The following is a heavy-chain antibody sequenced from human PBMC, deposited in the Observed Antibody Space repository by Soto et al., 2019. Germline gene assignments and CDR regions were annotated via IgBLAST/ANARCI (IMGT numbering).Heavy chain of an antibody. D-gene: IGHD3-10*01. CDR3: ARHSHVARGVMWFKDDP. Sequence: GGSLRLSCAASGFTFSAHSMNWVRQAPGKGLEWVSSISSDINYIYYADSVKGRFTISRDNAKNSLYLQMNSLRAEDTAVYYCARHSHVARGVMWFKDDPWGQGTLVTVSS. CDR2: ISSDINYI. V-gene: IGHV3-21*01. CDR1: GFTFSAHS. J-gene: IGHJ5*02.